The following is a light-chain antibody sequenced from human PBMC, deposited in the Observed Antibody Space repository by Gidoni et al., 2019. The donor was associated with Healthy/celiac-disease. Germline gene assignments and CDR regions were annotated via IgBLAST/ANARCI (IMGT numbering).Light chain of an antibody. CDR2: GAS. J-gene: IGKJ1*01. Sequence: EIVMTQPPATLSVSPGERATLSCSASQSVSSNSAWYQQKPGQAPRLLIYGASTRATGIPARFSGSGSGTEFTLTISSLQSEDFAVYYCQQYNNWWTFGQGTKVEIK. CDR1: QSVSSN. CDR3: QQYNNWWT. V-gene: IGKV3-15*01.